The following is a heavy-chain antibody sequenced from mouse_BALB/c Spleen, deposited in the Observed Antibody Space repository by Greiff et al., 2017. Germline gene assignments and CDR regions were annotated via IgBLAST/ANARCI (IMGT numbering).Heavy chain of an antibody. D-gene: IGHD2-4*01. J-gene: IGHJ4*01. V-gene: IGHV1S135*01. CDR2: IDPYNGGT. CDR1: GYAFTSYN. CDR3: ARWDYDDYAMDY. Sequence: LVESGPELVKPGASVKVSCKASGYAFTSYNMYWVKQSHGKSLEWIGYIDPYNGGTSYNQKFKGKATLTVDKSSSTAYMHLNSLTSEDSAVYYCARWDYDDYAMDYWGQGTSVTVSS.